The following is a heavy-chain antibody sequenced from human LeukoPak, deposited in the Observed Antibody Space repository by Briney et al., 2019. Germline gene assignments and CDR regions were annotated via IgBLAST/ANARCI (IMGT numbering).Heavy chain of an antibody. J-gene: IGHJ6*02. Sequence: GGSLRLSCAASGFTFDDYAMHWVRQAPGKGLEWVSGISWNSGSIGYADSVKGRFTISRDNAKNSLYLQMNSLRAEDTALYYCAKDGSYSSGMDVWSQGTTVTVSS. V-gene: IGHV3-9*01. D-gene: IGHD3-10*01. CDR2: ISWNSGSI. CDR3: AKDGSYSSGMDV. CDR1: GFTFDDYA.